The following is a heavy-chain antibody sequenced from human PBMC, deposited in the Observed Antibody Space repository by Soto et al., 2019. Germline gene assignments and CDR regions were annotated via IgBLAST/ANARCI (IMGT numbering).Heavy chain of an antibody. CDR1: GDSISSGGNS. V-gene: IGHV4-30-2*06. J-gene: IGHJ3*02. CDR2: FYHSGAT. D-gene: IGHD3-9*01. Sequence: QLQLQESGSGLVKPSQTLSLTCAVSGDSISSGGNSWTWIRQSPGKGLEWIAYFYHSGATFYNPSLQSRVTLSMDRSNNQFSLELSSVTAADTAVYYCARESYDVLTGLPTYAFDMWGQGTKVTVSS. CDR3: ARESYDVLTGLPTYAFDM.